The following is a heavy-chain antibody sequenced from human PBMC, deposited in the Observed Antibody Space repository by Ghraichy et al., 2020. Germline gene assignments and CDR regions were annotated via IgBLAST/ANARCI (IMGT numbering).Heavy chain of an antibody. D-gene: IGHD1-26*01. V-gene: IGHV3-30*03. CDR2: MSTDGKTK. Sequence: GGSLRFSCAASGFTFSRYGMHWVRQAPGKGLVWVALMSTDGKTKYYEDSVRGRFTISRDNSKNTLFLQMNSLRAEDTAMYYCARGEDGSPDSWGQGTLVTVSS. CDR3: ARGEDGSPDS. CDR1: GFTFSRYG. J-gene: IGHJ4*02.